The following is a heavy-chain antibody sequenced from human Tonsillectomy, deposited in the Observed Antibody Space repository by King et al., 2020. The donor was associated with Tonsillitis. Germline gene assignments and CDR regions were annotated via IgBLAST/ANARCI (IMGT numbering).Heavy chain of an antibody. CDR1: GFAFRSYG. J-gene: IGHJ4*02. D-gene: IGHD6-19*01. CDR2: ISYDASRE. V-gene: IGHV3-30*19. CDR3: ARERLYSSDWGIDY. Sequence: VQLVESGGGVVQPGGSLRLSCASSGFAFRSYGMHWVSQAPGKGLEWVAVISYDASRENYADSVKGRFTISRDNSKNTLYLQMNSLRVGDTAVYYCARERLYSSDWGIDYWGQGSLVSVSS.